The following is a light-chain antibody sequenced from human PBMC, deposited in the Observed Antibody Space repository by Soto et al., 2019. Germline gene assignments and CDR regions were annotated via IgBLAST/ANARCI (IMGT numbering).Light chain of an antibody. CDR1: QRVSSIY. CDR3: QQYGGSPPYT. CDR2: RAS. Sequence: EMVLTTAPGTLSLSPGERATLSCRASQRVSSIYLAWYQQKPGQAPRLLIYRASSRATGIPDRFSGSGSGTDFTLTISRLEPEDFAVYYCQQYGGSPPYTFGQGTKLEIK. J-gene: IGKJ2*01. V-gene: IGKV3-20*01.